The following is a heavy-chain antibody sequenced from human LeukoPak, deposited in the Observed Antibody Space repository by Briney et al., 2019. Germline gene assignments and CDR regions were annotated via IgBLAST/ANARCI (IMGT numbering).Heavy chain of an antibody. J-gene: IGHJ6*04. Sequence: PGGSLRLSCTVSGFTFGDYAMSWVRQAPGKGLEWVGFIRSKAYGGTTEYAASVKGRFANSRDDSKSIAYLQMNSLKTEDTAVYYCTRELAVAGYYYYYGMDVWGKGTTVTVSS. CDR1: GFTFGDYA. D-gene: IGHD6-19*01. V-gene: IGHV3-49*04. CDR2: IRSKAYGGTT. CDR3: TRELAVAGYYYYYGMDV.